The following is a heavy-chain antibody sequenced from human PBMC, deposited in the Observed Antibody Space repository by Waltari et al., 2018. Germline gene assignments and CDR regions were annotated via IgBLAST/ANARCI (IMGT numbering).Heavy chain of an antibody. D-gene: IGHD4-17*01. CDR3: ARGGMTTAFALSFDY. J-gene: IGHJ4*02. CDR2: IYSGGST. V-gene: IGHV3-53*04. Sequence: EVQLVESGGGLVQRGGSRRLSCAASGCTVSSYYMRWVGEAPGKGLEWVSVIYSGGSTYYADSVKGRFTISRHNSKNTLYLQMNSLRAEDTAVYYCARGGMTTAFALSFDYWGQGTLVTVSS. CDR1: GCTVSSYY.